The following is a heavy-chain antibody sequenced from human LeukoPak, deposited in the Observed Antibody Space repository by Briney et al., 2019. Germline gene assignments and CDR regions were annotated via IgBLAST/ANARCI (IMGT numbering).Heavy chain of an antibody. V-gene: IGHV3-30*04. CDR1: EFTFSSHA. Sequence: GRSLRLSCEASEFTFSSHAMHWVRQTPGKGLEWVAVISHDGSKEYYRDSVEGRFTISRDKSTSTLYLQMNSLRREDTAVYYCARDRGYFLDTSTSWIHDYWGQGTLVIVSS. CDR3: ARDRGYFLDTSTSWIHDY. CDR2: ISHDGSKE. J-gene: IGHJ4*02. D-gene: IGHD3-22*01.